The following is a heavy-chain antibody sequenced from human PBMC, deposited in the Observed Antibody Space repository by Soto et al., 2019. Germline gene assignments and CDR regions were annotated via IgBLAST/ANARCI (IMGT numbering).Heavy chain of an antibody. Sequence: ASVKVSCKASGYTFTSYGISWVRQAPGQGLEWMGWISAYNGNTNYAQKLQGRVTMTTDTSTSTAYMELRSLRSDDTAVYYCALYRRDGDDSDCGIDVRGQGTNVTGSS. CDR3: ALYRRDGDDSDCGIDV. J-gene: IGHJ6*02. CDR1: GYTFTSYG. D-gene: IGHD3-10*01. CDR2: ISAYNGNT. V-gene: IGHV1-18*01.